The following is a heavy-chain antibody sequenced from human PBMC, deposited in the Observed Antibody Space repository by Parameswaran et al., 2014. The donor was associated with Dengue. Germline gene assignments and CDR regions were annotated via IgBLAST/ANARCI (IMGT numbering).Heavy chain of an antibody. V-gene: IGHV3-48*04. CDR3: AREGWSTAALDY. CDR2: ISSSGSTI. Sequence: GGSLRLSCAASGFTFSNYWMSWVRQAPGKGLEWVSYISSSGSTIYYADSVKGRFTISRDNAKNSLYLQMNSLRAEDTAVYYCAREGWSTAALDYWGQGTLVTVSS. CDR1: GFTFSNYW. J-gene: IGHJ4*02. D-gene: IGHD6-25*01.